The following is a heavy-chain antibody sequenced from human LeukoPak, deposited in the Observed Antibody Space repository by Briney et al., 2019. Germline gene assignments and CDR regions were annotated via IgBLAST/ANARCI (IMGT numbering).Heavy chain of an antibody. CDR3: ARDEDGSGPRGDY. J-gene: IGHJ4*02. D-gene: IGHD3-10*01. Sequence: GGFLRLSCAASGFTFSSYWMSWVRQAPGKGLEWVANIKQDGSEKYYVDSVKGRFTISRDNAKNSLYLQMNSLRAEDTAVYYCARDEDGSGPRGDYWGQGTLVTVSS. CDR1: GFTFSSYW. CDR2: IKQDGSEK. V-gene: IGHV3-7*01.